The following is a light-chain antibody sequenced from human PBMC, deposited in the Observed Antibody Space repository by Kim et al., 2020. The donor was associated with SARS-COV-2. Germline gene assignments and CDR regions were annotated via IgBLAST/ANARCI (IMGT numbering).Light chain of an antibody. CDR2: YDS. J-gene: IGLJ2*01. CDR3: QVWDSSSDHPV. V-gene: IGLV3-21*04. CDR1: TIESKS. Sequence: AAGRRARTTVGETTIESKSVHGYQQKPGQAPVLVIYYDSDRPSGIPERFSGSNSGNTATLTISRVEAGDEADYYCQVWDSSSDHPVFGGGTQLTVL.